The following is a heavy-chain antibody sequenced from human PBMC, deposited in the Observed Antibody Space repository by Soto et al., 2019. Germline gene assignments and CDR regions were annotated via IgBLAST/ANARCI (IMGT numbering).Heavy chain of an antibody. Sequence: GGSLRLSCAASGFTFSSYAMSWVRQAPGKGLEWVSAISGSGGSTYYADSVKGRFTISRDNSKNTLYLQMNSLRAEDTAVYFCARVVNRYYGILTGSPDYWGQGTLVTVSS. CDR2: ISGSGGST. CDR3: ARVVNRYYGILTGSPDY. CDR1: GFTFSSYA. J-gene: IGHJ4*02. D-gene: IGHD3-9*01. V-gene: IGHV3-23*01.